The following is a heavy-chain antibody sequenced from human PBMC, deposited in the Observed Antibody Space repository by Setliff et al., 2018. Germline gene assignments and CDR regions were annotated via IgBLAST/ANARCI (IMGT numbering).Heavy chain of an antibody. Sequence: PSETLSLTCTVSRDSISSGDYFWSWIRQPPGKGLEWIAYIYHSGSAYYNPSLKSRVTMSVDTSKNQFSLHLTSVTAADTAVYYCAREVGTSTSSDAFDVWGQGMMVTVSS. D-gene: IGHD1-26*01. J-gene: IGHJ3*01. V-gene: IGHV4-30-4*08. CDR2: IYHSGSA. CDR3: AREVGTSTSSDAFDV. CDR1: RDSISSGDYF.